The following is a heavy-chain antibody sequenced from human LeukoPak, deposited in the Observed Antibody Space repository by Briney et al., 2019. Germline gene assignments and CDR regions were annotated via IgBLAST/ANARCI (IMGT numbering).Heavy chain of an antibody. CDR2: IYTSGST. J-gene: IGHJ6*03. Sequence: KPSETLSLTCTVSGGSISSYYWSWIRQPAGKGLEWIGRIYTSGSTNYNPSLKSRVTMSVDTSKNQFSLKLSSVTAADTAVYYCARDGVNPTSYYYYMDVWGKGTTVTVSS. CDR3: ARDGVNPTSYYYYMDV. V-gene: IGHV4-4*07. CDR1: GGSISSYY.